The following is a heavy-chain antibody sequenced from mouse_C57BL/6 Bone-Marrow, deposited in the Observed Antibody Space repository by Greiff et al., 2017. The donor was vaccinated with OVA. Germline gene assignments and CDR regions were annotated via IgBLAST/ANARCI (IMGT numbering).Heavy chain of an antibody. CDR3: ARSAYDDGGY. CDR2: IYPRSGNT. Sequence: QVQLQQSGAELARPGASVKLSCKASGYTFTSYGISWVKQRPGQGLEWIGEIYPRSGNTYYNEKFKGKATLTADKSSSTAYMELRSLTSEDSAFYFCARSAYDDGGYWGQGTTLTVAS. CDR1: GYTFTSYG. J-gene: IGHJ2*01. V-gene: IGHV1-81*01. D-gene: IGHD2-4*01.